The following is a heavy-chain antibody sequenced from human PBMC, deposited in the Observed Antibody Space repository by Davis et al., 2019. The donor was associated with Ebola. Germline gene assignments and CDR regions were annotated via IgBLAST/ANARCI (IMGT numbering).Heavy chain of an antibody. CDR1: GYRFTSYY. CDR3: AREGGRYYDSSGYVFDI. D-gene: IGHD3-22*01. Sequence: ASVNVSCKASGYRFTSYYMHWVRQAPGQGLEWMGIINPITGGTSYAQNFQVRVNMTRDTSTSTVYMELSSLRSEDTAVYYCAREGGRYYDSSGYVFDIWGQGTMVKVSP. J-gene: IGHJ3*02. V-gene: IGHV1-46*01. CDR2: INPITGGT.